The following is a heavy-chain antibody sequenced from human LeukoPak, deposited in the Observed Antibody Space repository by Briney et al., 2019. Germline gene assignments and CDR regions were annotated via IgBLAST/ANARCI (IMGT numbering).Heavy chain of an antibody. J-gene: IGHJ4*02. CDR2: IYYSGST. V-gene: IGHV4-61*08. Sequence: PSETLSLTCTVSGGSISSGDYYWSWIRQHRGKGLEWIGYIYYSGSTNYNPSLKSRVTISVDTSRNQFSLKLSSVTAADTAVYYCARHDAHGDYAMSDYWGQGTLVTVSS. D-gene: IGHD4-17*01. CDR1: GGSISSGDYY. CDR3: ARHDAHGDYAMSDY.